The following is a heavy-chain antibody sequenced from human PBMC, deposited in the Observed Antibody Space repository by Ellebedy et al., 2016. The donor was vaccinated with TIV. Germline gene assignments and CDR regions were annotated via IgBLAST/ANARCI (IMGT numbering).Heavy chain of an antibody. Sequence: AASVKVSCKPSGYTFTTYYIHWVRQAPGQGLEWMGWINPNSGGTDYAQKFQGRVTMTRDTSISTAYMELSRLRSDDTAMYYCARDLGVKTFDPWGQGTLVTVSS. J-gene: IGHJ5*02. CDR3: ARDLGVKTFDP. CDR2: INPNSGGT. V-gene: IGHV1-2*02. D-gene: IGHD3-16*01. CDR1: GYTFTTYY.